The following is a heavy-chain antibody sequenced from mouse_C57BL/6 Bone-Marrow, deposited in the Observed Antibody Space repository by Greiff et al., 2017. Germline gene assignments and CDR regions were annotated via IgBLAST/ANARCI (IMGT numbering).Heavy chain of an antibody. D-gene: IGHD1-1*01. CDR1: GFSLTSYG. CDR2: IWSGGST. V-gene: IGHV2-2*01. CDR3: ARRGYYYGSSYPFAY. J-gene: IGHJ3*01. Sequence: QVQLKESGPSLVQPSQSLSITCTVSGFSLTSYGVHWVRQSPGKGLEWLGVIWSGGSTDYNAAFISRLSISKDNSKSQVFFKMNSLQADDTAIYYCARRGYYYGSSYPFAYWGQGTLVTVSA.